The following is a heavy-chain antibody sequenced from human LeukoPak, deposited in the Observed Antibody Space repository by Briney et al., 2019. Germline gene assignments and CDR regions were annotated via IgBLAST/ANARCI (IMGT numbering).Heavy chain of an antibody. CDR2: ISGSGGST. CDR3: AKGSDYDYVWGSYRYGYFDY. V-gene: IGHV3-23*01. J-gene: IGHJ4*02. CDR1: GFTFSSHW. D-gene: IGHD3-16*02. Sequence: GGSLRLSCAASGFTFSSHWMTWIRQAPGKGLEWVSAISGSGGSTYYADSVKGRFTISRDNSKNTLYLQMNSLRAEDTAVYYCAKGSDYDYVWGSYRYGYFDYWGQGTLVTVSS.